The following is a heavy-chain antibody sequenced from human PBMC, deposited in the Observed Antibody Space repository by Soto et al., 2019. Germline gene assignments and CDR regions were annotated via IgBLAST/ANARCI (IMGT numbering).Heavy chain of an antibody. D-gene: IGHD2-2*01. V-gene: IGHV4-34*01. CDR3: ARGDCSSTSCYGYYYYGMDV. CDR2: INHSGST. J-gene: IGHJ6*02. CDR1: GGSFSGYY. Sequence: PSETLSLTCAVYGGSFSGYYWSWIRQPPGKGLEWIGEINHSGSTNYNPSLKSRVTISVDTSKNQFSLKLSSVTAADTAVYYCARGDCSSTSCYGYYYYGMDVWGQGTTVTVSS.